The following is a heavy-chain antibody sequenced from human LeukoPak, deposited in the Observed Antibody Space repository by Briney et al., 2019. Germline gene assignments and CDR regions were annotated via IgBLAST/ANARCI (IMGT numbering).Heavy chain of an antibody. Sequence: SHTLSLTHTVSGRSISSGSSYWSWIRQPAGKGPEWIGRIYTSESTNNNPTLKSRVTISVDTSKNQCSLKLSSVTATDTAVYYCARGVSNCRGGSCYSFDYWGQGTLVTVS. CDR3: ARGVSNCRGGSCYSFDY. D-gene: IGHD2-15*01. V-gene: IGHV4-61*02. CDR2: IYTSEST. J-gene: IGHJ4*02. CDR1: GRSISSGSSY.